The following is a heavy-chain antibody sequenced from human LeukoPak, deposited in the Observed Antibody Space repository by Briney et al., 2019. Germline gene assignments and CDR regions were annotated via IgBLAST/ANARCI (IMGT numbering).Heavy chain of an antibody. V-gene: IGHV1-18*01. D-gene: IGHD3-22*01. Sequence: ASVKVSCKASGYTFTSYGISWVRRAPGQGLEWMGWISAYNGNTNYAQKLQGRVTMTTDTSTSTAYMELRSLRSDDTAVYYCARVNYDSSGYYLAPYYFDYWGQGTLVTVSS. CDR1: GYTFTSYG. CDR3: ARVNYDSSGYYLAPYYFDY. J-gene: IGHJ4*02. CDR2: ISAYNGNT.